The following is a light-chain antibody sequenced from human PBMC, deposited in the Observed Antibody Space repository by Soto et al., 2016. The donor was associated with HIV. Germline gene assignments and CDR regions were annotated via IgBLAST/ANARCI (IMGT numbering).Light chain of an antibody. J-gene: IGLJ2*01. CDR1: ALPKQY. CDR3: QSVDSSGTYRV. CDR2: KDT. Sequence: SYELTQPPPVSVSPGQTARISCSGDALPKQYAFWYQQKPGQAPVLMIYKDTERPSGIPERFSGSSSGTTVTLTISGVQAEDEADYYCQSVDSSGTYRVFGGGTKLTVL. V-gene: IGLV3-25*03.